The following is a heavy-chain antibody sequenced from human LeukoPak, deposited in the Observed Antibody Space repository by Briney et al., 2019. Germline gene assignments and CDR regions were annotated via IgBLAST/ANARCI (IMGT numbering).Heavy chain of an antibody. J-gene: IGHJ3*02. D-gene: IGHD7-27*01. Sequence: GGSLRLSCAASGFTVSSNYMSWVRQAPGKGLEWVSVIYSGGSTYYADSVKGRFTISRDNSKNTLYLQMNSLRAEDMAVYYCARDRLGNAFDIWGQGTMVTVSS. CDR1: GFTVSSNY. CDR2: IYSGGST. V-gene: IGHV3-53*01. CDR3: ARDRLGNAFDI.